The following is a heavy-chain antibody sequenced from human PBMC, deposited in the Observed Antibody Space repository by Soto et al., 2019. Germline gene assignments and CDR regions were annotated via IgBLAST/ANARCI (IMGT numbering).Heavy chain of an antibody. Sequence: QVQLVQSGAEVKKPGASVKVACRASGYTFTSFDINWVRQATGQGLEWMGRMNPSSGNIDYAQKFQGRVTMTRDTPISTAYMELSSLRSEDTAVYYCARTRSGSYLWGQGTLVTVSS. CDR3: ARTRSGSYL. J-gene: IGHJ5*02. CDR1: GYTFTSFD. V-gene: IGHV1-8*01. D-gene: IGHD3-10*01. CDR2: MNPSSGNI.